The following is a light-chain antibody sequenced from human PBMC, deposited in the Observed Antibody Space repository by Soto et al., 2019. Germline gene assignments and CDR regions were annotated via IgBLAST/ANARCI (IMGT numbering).Light chain of an antibody. V-gene: IGKV3-15*01. CDR2: GAS. CDR1: QSVSSN. Sequence: EIVMTQSPGTLSASPGERATLSCRASQSVSSNLAWYQQKRGQAPRLLIYGASTRATGIPARFSGSGSGTEFTLTISSLQSEDFDVYYCQQYNYWPRTLGQGTKVDIK. J-gene: IGKJ1*01. CDR3: QQYNYWPRT.